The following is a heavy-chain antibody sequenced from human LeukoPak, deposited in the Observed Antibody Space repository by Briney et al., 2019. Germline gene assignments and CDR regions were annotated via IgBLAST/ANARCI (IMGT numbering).Heavy chain of an antibody. Sequence: ASVKVSCKASGYTFTSYAMHWVRQAPGQRLEWMGWINAGNGNTKYPQKFQGRVTITRDTSASTAYMELSSLRSEDTAVYYCAREGYSGSPLGYWGQGTLVTVSS. CDR3: AREGYSGSPLGY. CDR2: INAGNGNT. CDR1: GYTFTSYA. V-gene: IGHV1-3*01. D-gene: IGHD1-26*01. J-gene: IGHJ4*02.